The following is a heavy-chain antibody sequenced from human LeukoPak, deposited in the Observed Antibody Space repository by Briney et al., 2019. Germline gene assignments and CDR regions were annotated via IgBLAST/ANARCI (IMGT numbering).Heavy chain of an antibody. J-gene: IGHJ6*02. D-gene: IGHD6-13*01. Sequence: RASVKVSCKASGYTFTGYYMHWVRQAPGQGLEWMGWINPNSGGTNYAQKFQGRVTMTRDTSISTAYMELSRLRSDDTAVYYCAREYSRNAGRGGMDVWGQGTTVTVSS. V-gene: IGHV1-2*02. CDR1: GYTFTGYY. CDR3: AREYSRNAGRGGMDV. CDR2: INPNSGGT.